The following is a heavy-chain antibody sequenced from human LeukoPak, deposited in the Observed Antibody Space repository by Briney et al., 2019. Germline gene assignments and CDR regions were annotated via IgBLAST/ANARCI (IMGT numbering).Heavy chain of an antibody. CDR3: AKDLGWELPAEAY. CDR2: IYGSGVSI. CDR1: GFTFEKYV. J-gene: IGHJ4*02. D-gene: IGHD1-26*01. V-gene: IGHV3-23*01. Sequence: GGPLRLSCVASGFTFEKYVMNWVRQAPGKGLEWLATIYGSGVSISYADSVKGRFTISRDNSNNTLYLQMNSLRAEDTAMYFCAKDLGWELPAEAYWGQGVLVTVSS.